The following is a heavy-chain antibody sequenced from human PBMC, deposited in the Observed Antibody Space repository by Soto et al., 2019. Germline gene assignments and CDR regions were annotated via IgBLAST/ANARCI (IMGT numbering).Heavy chain of an antibody. J-gene: IGHJ4*02. CDR1: GFTFSSYA. CDR2: ISGSGGST. D-gene: IGHD5-12*01. V-gene: IGHV3-23*01. CDR3: ANPSGGYSGYDFDY. Sequence: GGSLRLSCAASGFTFSSYAMSWVRQATGKGLEWVSVISGSGGSTYYADSVTGRFTIFRDNSKNTLYLQMNRLRADDTAVYFCANPSGGYSGYDFDYWGQGTLVTVSS.